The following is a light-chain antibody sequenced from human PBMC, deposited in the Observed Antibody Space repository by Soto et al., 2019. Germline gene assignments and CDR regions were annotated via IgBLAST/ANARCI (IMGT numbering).Light chain of an antibody. CDR3: SSYTSTITLDI. CDR2: EVS. J-gene: IGLJ1*01. V-gene: IGLV2-14*01. Sequence: QSVLTQPASVSGSPGQSVTISCTGTSSDVGGYKYVSWYQHHPGKAPKLIIYEVSNRPSGVSNRFSGSKSGNTASLTISGLQAEDEADYYCSSYTSTITLDIIGTGTKVTVL. CDR1: SSDVGGYKY.